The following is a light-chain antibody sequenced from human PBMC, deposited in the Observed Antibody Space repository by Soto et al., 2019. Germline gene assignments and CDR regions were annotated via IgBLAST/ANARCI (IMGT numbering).Light chain of an antibody. CDR1: QSISSW. V-gene: IGKV1-5*03. J-gene: IGKJ1*01. Sequence: DIQMTQSPSTLSASVGDRVTITCRASQSISSWLAWYQQKPGKAPKLLIYKASSLESGVPSRFSGSGSGTAFHLTISSLQPDDFATYYCQQYNSYWTFGQGTKVEIK. CDR2: KAS. CDR3: QQYNSYWT.